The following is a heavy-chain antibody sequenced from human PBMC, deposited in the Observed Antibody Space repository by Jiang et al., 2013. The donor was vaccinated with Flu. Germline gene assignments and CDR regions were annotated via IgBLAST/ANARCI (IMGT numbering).Heavy chain of an antibody. CDR3: ARLGGYYYGSGIYYPFDY. J-gene: IGHJ4*02. D-gene: IGHD3-10*01. Sequence: RVTISIDTSKNQFSLKLNSVTAADTAVYYCARLGGYYYGSGIYYPFDYWGRGTLVTVSS. V-gene: IGHV4-59*08.